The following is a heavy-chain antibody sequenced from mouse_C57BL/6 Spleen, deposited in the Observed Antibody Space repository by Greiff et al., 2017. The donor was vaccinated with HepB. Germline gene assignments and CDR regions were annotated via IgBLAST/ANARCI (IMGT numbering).Heavy chain of an antibody. CDR2: IDPETGGT. J-gene: IGHJ2*01. V-gene: IGHV1-15*01. D-gene: IGHD2-4*01. CDR3: TRCDYDRELDY. Sequence: QVQLQQSGAELVRPGASVTLSCKASGYTFTDYEMHWVKQTPVHGLEWIGAIDPETGGTAYNQKFKGKAILTADKSSSTAYMELRSLTSEDSAVYYGTRCDYDRELDYWGQGTTLTVSS. CDR1: GYTFTDYE.